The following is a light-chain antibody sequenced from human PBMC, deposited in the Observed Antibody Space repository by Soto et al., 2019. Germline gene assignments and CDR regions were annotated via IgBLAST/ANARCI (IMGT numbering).Light chain of an antibody. V-gene: IGLV3-21*04. CDR2: YDS. J-gene: IGLJ3*02. CDR1: DIGTKS. CDR3: QVWDSSSVHWV. Sequence: SHELTQPPSVSVAPGETARITCGGNDIGTKSVHWYQQKPGQAPVLVIYYDSDRPSGIPERLSGSNSGNTATLTISRVEVGDEADYYCQVWDSSSVHWVFGGGTKLTVL.